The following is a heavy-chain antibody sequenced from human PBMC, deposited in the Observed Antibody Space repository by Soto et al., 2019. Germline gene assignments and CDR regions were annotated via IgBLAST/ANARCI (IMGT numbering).Heavy chain of an antibody. CDR1: GGTFSSYA. CDR2: IIPIFGTA. J-gene: IGHJ6*02. Sequence: GASVKVSCKASGGTFSSYASSWVRQAPGQGLEWMGGIIPIFGTANYAQKFQGRVTITADESTSTAYMELSSLRSEDTAVYYCARARRYSSSWLILEETYYYYGMDVWGQGTTVTVSS. CDR3: ARARRYSSSWLILEETYYYYGMDV. D-gene: IGHD6-13*01. V-gene: IGHV1-69*13.